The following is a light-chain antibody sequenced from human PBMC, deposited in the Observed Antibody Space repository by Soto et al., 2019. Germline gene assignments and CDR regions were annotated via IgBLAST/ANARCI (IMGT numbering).Light chain of an antibody. CDR1: QSVSSN. CDR3: QQDNNWIS. J-gene: IGKJ5*01. CDR2: GAS. Sequence: EIVMTQSPATLSVSPGERATLSCRASQSVSSNLAWYQQKPGQAPRLLIYGASTRATGIPARFSGSGSGTEFTLTISILQAEDFTVYYCQQDNNWISFGQGTRLEIK. V-gene: IGKV3-15*01.